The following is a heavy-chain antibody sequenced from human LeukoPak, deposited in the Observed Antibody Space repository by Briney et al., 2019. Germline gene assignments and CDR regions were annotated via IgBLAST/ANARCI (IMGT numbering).Heavy chain of an antibody. CDR2: ISGSRSTTV. V-gene: IGHV3-48*02. Sequence: GGSLRLSCAASGFTFSNYGMNWVRQAPGKGLEWVSSISGSRSTTVFYADSVKGRFTNSRDIAKNSLYLQMNSLRDEDTAVYYCARDWITFGGVIVPLDYWGQGTLVTVSS. J-gene: IGHJ4*02. CDR1: GFTFSNYG. D-gene: IGHD3-16*02. CDR3: ARDWITFGGVIVPLDY.